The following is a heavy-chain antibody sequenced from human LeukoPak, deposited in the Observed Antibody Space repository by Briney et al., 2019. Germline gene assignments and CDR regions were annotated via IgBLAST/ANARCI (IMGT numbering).Heavy chain of an antibody. Sequence: GGSLRLSCAASGFTFRSYRMNWVRQAPGKGLEWVSSISESGSYIYYADSLKGRFTIYSDNTKHSLYLQIKRLRDGDTAVYYCAIDSPGTTASDYWGQGTLVTVSS. D-gene: IGHD1-1*01. CDR1: GFTFRSYR. J-gene: IGHJ4*02. CDR3: AIDSPGTTASDY. V-gene: IGHV3-21*01. CDR2: ISESGSYI.